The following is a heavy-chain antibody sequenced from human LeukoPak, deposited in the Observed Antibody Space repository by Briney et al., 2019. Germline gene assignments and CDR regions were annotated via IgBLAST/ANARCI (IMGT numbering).Heavy chain of an antibody. J-gene: IGHJ4*02. CDR3: ARELFYTSGSKSNRVDY. CDR2: INPDSGGT. D-gene: IGHD1-26*01. Sequence: GASVKVSCKASGGTFSSYAISWVRQAPGQGLEWMGWINPDSGGTNSAQMFQDRVTMTRDTSISTAYMELSRLRSDDTAVYYCARELFYTSGSKSNRVDYWGQGTLVTVSS. V-gene: IGHV1-2*02. CDR1: GGTFSSYA.